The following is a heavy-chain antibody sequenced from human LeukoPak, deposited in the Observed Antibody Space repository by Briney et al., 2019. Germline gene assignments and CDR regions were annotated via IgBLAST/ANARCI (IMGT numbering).Heavy chain of an antibody. J-gene: IGHJ4*02. CDR2: ISAYNGNT. D-gene: IGHD3-3*01. CDR3: ARTPELLNVLRFLEWSEAPYYFDY. Sequence: ASVKVSCKASGYTFTSYGISWVRQAPGQGLEWMGWISAYNGNTNYAQKLQGRVTMTTDTSTSTAYMELRSLRSDDTAVYYCARTPELLNVLRFLEWSEAPYYFDYWSQGTLVTVSS. V-gene: IGHV1-18*01. CDR1: GYTFTSYG.